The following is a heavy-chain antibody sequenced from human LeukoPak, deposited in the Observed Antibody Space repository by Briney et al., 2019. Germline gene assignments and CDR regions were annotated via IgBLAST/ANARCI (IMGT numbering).Heavy chain of an antibody. CDR2: ISSSSSYI. V-gene: IGHV3-21*01. CDR1: GFTFSRYS. D-gene: IGHD6-13*01. J-gene: IGHJ4*02. CDR3: ARDLVVSAAGTFDY. Sequence: GGSLRLSCAASGFTFSRYSMNWVRQAPGQGLKWVSSISSSSSYIYYADSVKGRFTISRDNAKNSLYLQMNSLRAEDTAVYYCARDLVVSAAGTFDYWGQGTLVTVSS.